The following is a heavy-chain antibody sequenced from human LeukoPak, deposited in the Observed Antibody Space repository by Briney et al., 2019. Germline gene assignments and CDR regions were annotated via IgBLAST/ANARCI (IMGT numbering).Heavy chain of an antibody. CDR2: ISGSSSTI. D-gene: IGHD4-17*01. V-gene: IGHV3-48*02. CDR3: ARDYYGDYAFDY. CDR1: EFTFGSYS. Sequence: GGSLRLSCAASEFTFGSYSMNWVRQAPGEGLEWISYISGSSSTIYYADSVKGRFTISRDNAENSLYLQMNSLRDEDTAVYYCARDYYGDYAFDYWGQGTLVTVSS. J-gene: IGHJ4*02.